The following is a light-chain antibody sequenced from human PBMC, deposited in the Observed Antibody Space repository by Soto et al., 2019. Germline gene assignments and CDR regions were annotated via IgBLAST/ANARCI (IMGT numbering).Light chain of an antibody. V-gene: IGLV1-44*01. J-gene: IGLJ2*01. CDR1: SSNIVSNT. CDR2: SNN. CDR3: AAWDDSLNGVV. Sequence: QSVLTQPPSASGTPGQRVTISCSGSSSNIVSNTVNWYQQLPGTAPKLLIYSNNQRPSGVPDRFSGSKSGTSASLAISGLQYEDEADYYCAAWDDSLNGVVFGGGTKLTVL.